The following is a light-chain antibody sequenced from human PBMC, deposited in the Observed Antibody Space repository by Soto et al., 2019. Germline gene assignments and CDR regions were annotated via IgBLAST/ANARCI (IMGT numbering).Light chain of an antibody. CDR3: QSYDSSLSGSV. V-gene: IGLV1-40*01. J-gene: IGLJ3*02. Sequence: QSALTQPPSVSGAPGQRVTISCTGSSSNIGAGYDVHWYQQLPGAAPKLLIYGNSNRPSGVPDRFSGSKSGTSASLAITGLQAEDEADYYCQSYDSSLSGSVFGEETNFTVL. CDR1: SSNIGAGYD. CDR2: GNS.